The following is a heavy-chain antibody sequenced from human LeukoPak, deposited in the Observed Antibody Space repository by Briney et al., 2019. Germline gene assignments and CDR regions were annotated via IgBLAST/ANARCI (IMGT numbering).Heavy chain of an antibody. J-gene: IGHJ6*02. CDR2: ISGSGGGT. CDR1: GFTFSSYA. V-gene: IGHV3-23*01. D-gene: IGHD2-21*02. CDR3: AKVVVTATWYYYYGMDV. Sequence: GGSLRLSCAASGFTFSSYAMSWVRQAPGKGLEWVSAISGSGGGTYYADSVKGRFTISRDNSKNRLYLRMNSLRAEDTAVYYCAKVVVTATWYYYYGMDVWGQGTTVTVSS.